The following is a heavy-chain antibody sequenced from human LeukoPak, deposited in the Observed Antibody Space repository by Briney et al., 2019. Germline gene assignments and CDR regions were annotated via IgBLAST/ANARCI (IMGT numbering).Heavy chain of an antibody. V-gene: IGHV1-18*01. Sequence: GASVKVSCKASGYTFTSYGISWVRQAPGQGLEWMGRISAYNGNTNYAQKLQGRVTMTTDTSTSTAYMELRSLRSDDTAVYYCARDPVWVYYGSESYGMDVWGQGTTVTVSS. D-gene: IGHD3-10*01. CDR1: GYTFTSYG. CDR2: ISAYNGNT. J-gene: IGHJ6*02. CDR3: ARDPVWVYYGSESYGMDV.